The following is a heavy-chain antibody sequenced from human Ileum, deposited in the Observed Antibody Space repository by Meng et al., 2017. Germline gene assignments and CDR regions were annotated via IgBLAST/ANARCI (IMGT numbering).Heavy chain of an antibody. J-gene: IGHJ1*01. CDR1: GFTFTDHW. V-gene: IGHV3-74*01. CDR2: INPDGSNP. Sequence: EVQLVESGGGLAPPGGSLGLSCAASGFTFTDHWMHWVRQGPGKGLVWVSRINPDGSNPTYADSVKGRFTISRDNAKNTVYLQMNSLRAEDSALYYCTNDRLNHWGQGALVTVSS. D-gene: IGHD1-1*01. CDR3: TNDRLNH.